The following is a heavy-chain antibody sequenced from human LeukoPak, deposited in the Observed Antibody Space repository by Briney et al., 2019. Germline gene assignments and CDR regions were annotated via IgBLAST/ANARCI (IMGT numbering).Heavy chain of an antibody. V-gene: IGHV3-23*01. J-gene: IGHJ4*02. Sequence: GGSLRLSCAASGFTFSSYAMSWVRQAPGKGLEWVSAISGSGGSTYYADSVKGRFTISRDNAKNSLYLQLNSLRDEDTAVYYCARGGLAYCGGDCYAIRSNWGQGTLVTVSS. CDR3: ARGGLAYCGGDCYAIRSN. CDR2: ISGSGGST. CDR1: GFTFSSYA. D-gene: IGHD2-21*02.